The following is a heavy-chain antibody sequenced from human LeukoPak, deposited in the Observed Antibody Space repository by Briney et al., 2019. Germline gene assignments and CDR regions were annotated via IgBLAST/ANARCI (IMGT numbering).Heavy chain of an antibody. V-gene: IGHV3-74*01. Sequence: GGSLRLSCAASAFTFSTYWMHWVRQAPGKGLVWVSRIKSDGGTNYADSVKGRFTISIDNAKKTVSLQMNSLRHEDTGVYYCARAPSEIGGYYPEYFRHWGQGTLVTVSS. CDR3: ARAPSEIGGYYPEYFRH. J-gene: IGHJ1*01. D-gene: IGHD3-22*01. CDR1: AFTFSTYW. CDR2: IKSDGGT.